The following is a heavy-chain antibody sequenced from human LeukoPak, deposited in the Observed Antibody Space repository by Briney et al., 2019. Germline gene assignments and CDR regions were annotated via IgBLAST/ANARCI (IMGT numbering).Heavy chain of an antibody. CDR2: ISGSGGST. V-gene: IGHV3-23*01. J-gene: IGHJ4*02. D-gene: IGHD6-13*01. Sequence: GGSLRLSCAASGFTFSSYAMSWVRQAPGKGLEWVSAISGSGGSTYYADSVKGRFTISRDTSKNTLFLQMNSLRAEDTAVYYCARGQPGVAAAGNLDYWGQGTLVTVSS. CDR1: GFTFSSYA. CDR3: ARGQPGVAAAGNLDY.